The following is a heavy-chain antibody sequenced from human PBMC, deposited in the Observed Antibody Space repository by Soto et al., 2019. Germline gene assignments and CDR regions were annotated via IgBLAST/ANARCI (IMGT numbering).Heavy chain of an antibody. V-gene: IGHV3-21*01. Sequence: SLRLSFSASGFTFSSYRINWVRQDPGKGLEWVSSISSISSYIYYADSVKGRFTISRDNAKNSLYLQMNRLRAEDTAVYYCAGPDSPLHXWGQGTLVTVSX. CDR1: GFTFSSYR. CDR2: ISSISSYI. CDR3: AGPDSPLHX. J-gene: IGHJ4*02.